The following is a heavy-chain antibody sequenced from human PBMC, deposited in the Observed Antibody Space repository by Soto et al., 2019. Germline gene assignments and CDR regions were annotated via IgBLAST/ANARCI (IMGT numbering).Heavy chain of an antibody. CDR1: GGSISSGGYY. J-gene: IGHJ5*02. CDR3: ARAGQARIGATAWFDP. Sequence: QVQLQESGPGLVKPSQTLSLTCTVSGGSISSGGYYWSWIRQHPGKGLEWIGYIYYSGSTCYNPSLKSRVTISVDTSKNQFSLKLSSVTAADTAVYYCARAGQARIGATAWFDPWGQGTLVTVSS. CDR2: IYYSGST. D-gene: IGHD1-26*01. V-gene: IGHV4-31*03.